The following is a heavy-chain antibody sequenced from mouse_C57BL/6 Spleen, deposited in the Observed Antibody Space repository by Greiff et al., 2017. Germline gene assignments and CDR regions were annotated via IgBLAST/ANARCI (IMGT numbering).Heavy chain of an antibody. D-gene: IGHD1-1*01. CDR3: TRHGSSYDYDAMDY. CDR2: IDPETGGT. V-gene: IGHV1-15*01. CDR1: GYTFTDYE. Sequence: QVQLQQSGAELVRPGASVTLSCKASGYTFTDYEMHWVKQTPVHGLEWMGAIDPETGGTAYNQKFKGKAILTADKSSSTAYMELRSLTSEDSAVYYCTRHGSSYDYDAMDYWGQGTSGTVSS. J-gene: IGHJ4*01.